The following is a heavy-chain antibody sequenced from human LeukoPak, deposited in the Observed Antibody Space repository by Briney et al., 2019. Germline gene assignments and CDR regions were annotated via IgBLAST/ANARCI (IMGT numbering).Heavy chain of an antibody. D-gene: IGHD5-12*01. Sequence: PSETLSLTCTVSGSSISSSSYYWGWIRQPPGKGLEWIGSIYYSGSTYYNPSLKSRVTISVDTSKNQFSLKLSSVTAADTAVYYCARLIVAAPAMDYWGQGTLVTVSS. CDR3: ARLIVAAPAMDY. CDR1: GSSISSSSYY. V-gene: IGHV4-39*01. J-gene: IGHJ4*02. CDR2: IYYSGST.